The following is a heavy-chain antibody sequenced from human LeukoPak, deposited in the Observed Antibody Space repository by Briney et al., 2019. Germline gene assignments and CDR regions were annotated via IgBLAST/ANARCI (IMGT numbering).Heavy chain of an antibody. CDR2: IIPIFGTA. CDR1: GGTFSSYA. V-gene: IGHV1-69*13. D-gene: IGHD6-13*01. Sequence: ASVKVSCKASGGTFSSYAISWVRHAPGQGLEWMGGIIPIFGTANYAQKFQGRVTITADESTSTAYMELSSLRSEDTAVYYCARDRDSSRPYEYYFDYWGQGTLVTVSS. CDR3: ARDRDSSRPYEYYFDY. J-gene: IGHJ4*02.